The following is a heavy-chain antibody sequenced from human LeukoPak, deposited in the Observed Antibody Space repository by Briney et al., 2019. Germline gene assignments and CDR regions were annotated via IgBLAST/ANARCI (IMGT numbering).Heavy chain of an antibody. CDR3: AKARGGVYDSSGYPLDY. V-gene: IGHV3-23*01. CDR2: ISGSGGST. CDR1: GFTFSSYA. D-gene: IGHD3-22*01. Sequence: PGGSLRLSCAASGFTFSSYAMRWVRQAPGKGLEWVSAISGSGGSTYYADSVKGRFTISRDNSKNTLYLQMNSLRAEDTAVYYCAKARGGVYDSSGYPLDYWGQGTLVTVSS. J-gene: IGHJ4*02.